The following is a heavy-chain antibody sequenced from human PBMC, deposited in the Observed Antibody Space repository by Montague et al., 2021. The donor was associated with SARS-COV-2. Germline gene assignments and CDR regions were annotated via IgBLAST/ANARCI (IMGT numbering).Heavy chain of an antibody. CDR3: AGQRASSPFDH. D-gene: IGHD6-13*01. Sequence: ETLSLTCTVSGGSISTSTYYWGWIRQPPGKGLEWIGSIYYTESTFYNPSLKSRVTISVDTSQNQFSLKLSSVTAADTAMYYCAGQRASSPFDHWGQGTLVTVSS. CDR2: IYYTEST. V-gene: IGHV4-39*01. CDR1: GGSISTSTYY. J-gene: IGHJ4*02.